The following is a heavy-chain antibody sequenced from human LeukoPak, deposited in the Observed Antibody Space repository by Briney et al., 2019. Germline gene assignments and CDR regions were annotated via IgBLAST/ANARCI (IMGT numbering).Heavy chain of an antibody. CDR2: ISISGSSI. CDR1: GFIFSTYS. V-gene: IGHV3-48*01. CDR3: ARGPGTVRGVIIPYYFDY. D-gene: IGHD3-10*01. Sequence: PGGSLRLSCAASGFIFSTYSMIWVRQAPGKGLEWVAYISISGSSIYYADAVKGRFTISRDNSKNTLYLQMNSLRAEDTAVYYCARGPGTVRGVIIPYYFDYWGQGTLVTVSS. J-gene: IGHJ4*02.